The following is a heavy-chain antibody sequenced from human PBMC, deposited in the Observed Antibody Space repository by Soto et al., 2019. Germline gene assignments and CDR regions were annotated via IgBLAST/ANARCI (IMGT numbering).Heavy chain of an antibody. CDR3: ARGGTKKYTSWYFDL. J-gene: IGHJ2*01. D-gene: IGHD1-1*01. Sequence: QVQLVESGGGVVQPGRSLRLSCAASGFTFSSYGMHWVRQAPGKGLEWVAVIWYDGSNKYYADSVKGRFTISRDNSKNTPYLQMNSLRAEDTAVYYCARGGTKKYTSWYFDLWGRGTLVTVSS. CDR1: GFTFSSYG. V-gene: IGHV3-33*01. CDR2: IWYDGSNK.